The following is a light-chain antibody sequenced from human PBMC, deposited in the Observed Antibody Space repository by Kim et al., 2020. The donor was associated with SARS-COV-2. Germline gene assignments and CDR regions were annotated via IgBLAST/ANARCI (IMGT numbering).Light chain of an antibody. Sequence: ATVKLTCTLSSGHSNYAIAWHQQQPEKGPRYLMMLNSDGSYSKGDGIPDRFSGSSSGAERYLTISSLQSEDEADYYCQTWDTGIQVFGGGTQLTVL. J-gene: IGLJ3*02. CDR1: SGHSNYA. CDR3: QTWDTGIQV. V-gene: IGLV4-69*02. CDR2: LNSDGSY.